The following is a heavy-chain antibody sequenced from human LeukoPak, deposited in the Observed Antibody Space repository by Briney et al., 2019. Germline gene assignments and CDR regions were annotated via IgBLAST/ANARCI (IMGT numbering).Heavy chain of an antibody. CDR2: ISSSGSTI. Sequence: PGGSLRLSCTASGFTFSDYYINWIREAPGKGLEWVSYISSSGSTIYYADSVKGRFTISRDNAKNSLYLQMNSLRAEDTAVYYCARVYYDSSGYSLDYWGQGTLVTFSS. D-gene: IGHD3-22*01. V-gene: IGHV3-11*04. CDR3: ARVYYDSSGYSLDY. J-gene: IGHJ4*02. CDR1: GFTFSDYY.